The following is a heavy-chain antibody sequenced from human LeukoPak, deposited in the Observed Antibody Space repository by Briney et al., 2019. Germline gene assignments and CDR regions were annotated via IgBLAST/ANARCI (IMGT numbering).Heavy chain of an antibody. CDR2: ISAYNGNT. CDR3: ARVEYDSSGYGPPKNYYMDV. CDR1: GYTFTSYG. V-gene: IGHV1-18*01. J-gene: IGHJ6*03. D-gene: IGHD3-22*01. Sequence: GASVKVSCKASGYTFTSYGISWVRQAPGQGLEWMGWISAYNGNTNYAQKLQGRVTMTTDTSTSTAYMELRSLRSDDTAVYYCARVEYDSSGYGPPKNYYMDVWGKGTTVTVSS.